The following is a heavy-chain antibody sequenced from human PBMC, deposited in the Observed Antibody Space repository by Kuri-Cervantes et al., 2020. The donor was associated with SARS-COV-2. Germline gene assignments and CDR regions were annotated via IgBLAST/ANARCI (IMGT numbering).Heavy chain of an antibody. Sequence: SVKVSCKASGATFSSYAISWVRQAPGQGLEWMGGIIPIFGTANYAQKFQGRVTITTDESTSTAYMELSSLRSEDTAVYYCARGGWIIAAAGGYYYYYMDVWGKGTTVTVSS. D-gene: IGHD6-13*01. V-gene: IGHV1-69*05. CDR2: IIPIFGTA. J-gene: IGHJ6*03. CDR3: ARGGWIIAAAGGYYYYYMDV. CDR1: GATFSSYA.